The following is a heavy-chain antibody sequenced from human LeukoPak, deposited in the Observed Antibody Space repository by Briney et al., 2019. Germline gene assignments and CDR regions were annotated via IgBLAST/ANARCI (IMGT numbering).Heavy chain of an antibody. J-gene: IGHJ4*02. CDR1: GFTVSSNY. V-gene: IGHV3-53*01. CDR3: ARWYCSSTNCYYDY. D-gene: IGHD2-2*01. Sequence: GGSLRLSCAASGFTVSSNYMSWVRQAPGKGLEWVSFIYSGGETKYADSVKGRFTISRDNSKNTLYLQMNSLRAEDTAVYYCARWYCSSTNCYYDYWGQGTLVTVSS. CDR2: IYSGGET.